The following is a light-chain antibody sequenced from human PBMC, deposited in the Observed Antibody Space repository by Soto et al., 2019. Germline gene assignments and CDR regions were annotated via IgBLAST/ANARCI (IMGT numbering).Light chain of an antibody. V-gene: IGKV3-15*01. Sequence: EIVMTQSPDTLSVSPGEGATLSCRASQIIVTNLAWYQQKPGQAPRPLISGASIRANGIPARFSGSGSGAEFTLTISSLQSEDFAVYFCQQYHDWPLTFGGGTRVEIK. CDR2: GAS. CDR1: QIIVTN. J-gene: IGKJ4*01. CDR3: QQYHDWPLT.